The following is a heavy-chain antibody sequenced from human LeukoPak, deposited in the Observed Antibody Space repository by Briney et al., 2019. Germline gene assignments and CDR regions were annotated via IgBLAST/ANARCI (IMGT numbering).Heavy chain of an antibody. D-gene: IGHD2-2*01. J-gene: IGHJ6*03. CDR1: GFSVSSNG. CDR2: ISGGST. Sequence: GGSLRLSCAASGFSVSSNGVTWVRQAPGTGLECVSSISGGSTCYTESRKGIFCISRDNLKNTLYLQMNSLRAEDTAVYYCATSSVGMKGSTSSSRRVYYMDVWGKGTTVTVSS. V-gene: IGHV3-38-3*01. CDR3: ATSSVGMKGSTSSSRRVYYMDV.